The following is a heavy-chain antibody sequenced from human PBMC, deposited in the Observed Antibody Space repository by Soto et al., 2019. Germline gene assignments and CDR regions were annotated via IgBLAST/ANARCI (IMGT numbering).Heavy chain of an antibody. Sequence: PGGSLRLSCAASGFTFSSYAMHWVRQAPGKGLEWVAVISYDGSNKYYADSVKGRFTISRDNSKNTLYLQMNSLRAEDTAVYYCARVGLVVAVQAGMDVWGQGTTVTVSS. CDR3: ARVGLVVAVQAGMDV. D-gene: IGHD2-15*01. CDR1: GFTFSSYA. V-gene: IGHV3-30-3*01. CDR2: ISYDGSNK. J-gene: IGHJ6*02.